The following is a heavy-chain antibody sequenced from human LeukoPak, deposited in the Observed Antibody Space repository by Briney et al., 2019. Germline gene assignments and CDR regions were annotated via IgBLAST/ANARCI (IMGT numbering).Heavy chain of an antibody. Sequence: SETLSLTCAVYGGSFSGYYWSWVRQPPEKGLEWIGEINHSGSTNYNPSLKSRVTISVDTSKNQFSLKLSSVTAADTAVYYCARGPKAAAGNYYYMDVWGKGTTVTVSS. D-gene: IGHD6-13*01. CDR1: GGSFSGYY. J-gene: IGHJ6*03. CDR2: INHSGST. V-gene: IGHV4-34*01. CDR3: ARGPKAAAGNYYYMDV.